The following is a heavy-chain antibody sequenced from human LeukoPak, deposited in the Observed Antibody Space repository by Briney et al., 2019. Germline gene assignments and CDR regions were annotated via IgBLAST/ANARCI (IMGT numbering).Heavy chain of an antibody. D-gene: IGHD3-16*01. CDR1: GFTFSSYS. CDR2: ISSSSSYI. Sequence: PGGSLRLSCAASGFTFSSYSMNWVRQAPGKGLEWVSSISSSSSYIYYADSVKGRFTISRDNSKSTLYLQMNSLRVEDTAVYYCAKDLRVYTYWGQGVLVTVSS. V-gene: IGHV3-21*04. CDR3: AKDLRVYTY. J-gene: IGHJ4*02.